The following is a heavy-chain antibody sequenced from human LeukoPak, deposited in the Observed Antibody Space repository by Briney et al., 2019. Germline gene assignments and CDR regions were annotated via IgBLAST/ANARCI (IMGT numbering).Heavy chain of an antibody. CDR3: AKDLGWTSNGGFDI. Sequence: PGESLRLSCAASGFTFSIYAMSWVRQAPGKGLEGVSVFTSGGNTNYTDSVKGRFTISRDNSKKTLYLKMNSLRAEDTAIYYYAKDLGWTSNGGFDIWGQGKMVPVSS. D-gene: IGHD1-1*01. V-gene: IGHV3-23*01. CDR1: GFTFSIYA. J-gene: IGHJ3*02. CDR2: FTSGGNT.